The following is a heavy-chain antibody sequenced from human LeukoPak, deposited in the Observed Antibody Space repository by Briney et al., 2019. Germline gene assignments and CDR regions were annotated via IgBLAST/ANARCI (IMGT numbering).Heavy chain of an antibody. Sequence: ASVKVSCKASGHTFTGYYMHWVRQAPGQGLEWMGWINPNSGGTNYAQKFQGWVTMTRDTSISTAYMELSRLRSDDTAVYYCARQMRYCSSTSCYGNWFDPWGQRTLVTVSS. CDR2: INPNSGGT. D-gene: IGHD2-2*01. J-gene: IGHJ5*02. CDR1: GHTFTGYY. V-gene: IGHV1-2*04. CDR3: ARQMRYCSSTSCYGNWFDP.